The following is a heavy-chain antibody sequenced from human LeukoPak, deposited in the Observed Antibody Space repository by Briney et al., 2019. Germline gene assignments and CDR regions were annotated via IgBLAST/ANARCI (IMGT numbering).Heavy chain of an antibody. V-gene: IGHV3-7*03. CDR2: INHNGNVN. J-gene: IGHJ4*02. D-gene: IGHD6-19*01. CDR1: GFTFSSYW. CDR3: AREYSSGWYALGY. Sequence: GGSLRLSCAASGFTFSSYWMNWARQAPGKGLEWVASINHNGNVNYYVDSVKGRFTISRDNAKNSLYLQMSNLRAEDTAVYYCAREYSSGWYALGYWGQGTLVTVSS.